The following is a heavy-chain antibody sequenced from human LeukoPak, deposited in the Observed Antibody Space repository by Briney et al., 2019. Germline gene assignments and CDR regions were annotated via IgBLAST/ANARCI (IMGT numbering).Heavy chain of an antibody. V-gene: IGHV3-11*01. D-gene: IGHD3-22*01. J-gene: IGHJ4*02. CDR2: ISSNGSAI. CDR3: ATSLDYYDSSGYWDY. CDR1: GFTFSDYY. Sequence: GGSLRLSCAASGFTFSDYYMSWIRQAPGKGLEWVSYISSNGSAIYYADSVKGRFTISRDNAKNSLYLQMNSLRAEDTAVYYCATSLDYYDSSGYWDYWGQGTLVTVSS.